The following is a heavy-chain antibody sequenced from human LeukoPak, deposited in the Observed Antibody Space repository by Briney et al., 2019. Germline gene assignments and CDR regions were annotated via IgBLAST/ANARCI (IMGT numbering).Heavy chain of an antibody. CDR1: GGSISSSSYY. Sequence: SETLSLTCTVSGGSISSSSYYWGWIRQPPGKGLEWIGNIYHSGSTYYNPSLKSRVTISVDRSKNQFSLKLSSVTAADTAVYYCARAFSKRQWELPPPARIDYWGQGTLVTVSS. J-gene: IGHJ4*02. CDR3: ARAFSKRQWELPPPARIDY. V-gene: IGHV4-39*07. CDR2: IYHSGST. D-gene: IGHD1-26*01.